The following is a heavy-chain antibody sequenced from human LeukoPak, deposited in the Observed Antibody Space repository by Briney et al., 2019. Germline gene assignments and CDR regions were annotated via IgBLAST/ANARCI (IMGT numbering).Heavy chain of an antibody. CDR2: ISAYNGNT. CDR3: ARLPRTTIFGVVYYYYMDV. V-gene: IGHV1-18*01. CDR1: GYTCINYD. J-gene: IGHJ6*03. Sequence: GASVKVSCKASGYTCINYDISWVRQAPGQGLEWVGWISAYNGNTNYAQKLQGRVTMTTDTSTSTAYMELRSLRSDDTAVYYCARLPRTTIFGVVYYYYMDVWGKGTTVTVSS. D-gene: IGHD3-3*01.